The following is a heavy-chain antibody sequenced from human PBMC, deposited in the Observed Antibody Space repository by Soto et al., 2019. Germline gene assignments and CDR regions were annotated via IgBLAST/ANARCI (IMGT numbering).Heavy chain of an antibody. J-gene: IGHJ6*02. Sequence: KLSETLSLTCTVSGGSVSSGSYYWSWIRHPPGKGLEWIGYIYYSGSTNYNPSLKSRVTISVDTSKNQFSLKLSSVTAADTAVYYCARDGAREYSYVYGMDVWGQGTTVTVS. V-gene: IGHV4-61*01. CDR3: ARDGAREYSYVYGMDV. CDR2: IYYSGST. CDR1: GGSVSSGSYY. D-gene: IGHD5-18*01.